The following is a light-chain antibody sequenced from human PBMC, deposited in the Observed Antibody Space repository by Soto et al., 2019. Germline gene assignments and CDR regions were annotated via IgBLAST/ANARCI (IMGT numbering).Light chain of an antibody. J-gene: IGLJ2*01. CDR1: SSDVGGYKY. V-gene: IGLV2-14*01. Sequence: QSVLTQPASVSGSPGRSITISCTGTSSDVGGYKYVSWYQQHPGKAPKLMIYDVSNRPSGVSNRFSGSKSGNTASLTISGLQAEDEADYYCSSYTSSITLVFGGGTKLTV. CDR3: SSYTSSITLV. CDR2: DVS.